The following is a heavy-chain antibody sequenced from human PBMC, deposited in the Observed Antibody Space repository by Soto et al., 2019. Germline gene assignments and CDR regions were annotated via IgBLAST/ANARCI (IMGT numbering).Heavy chain of an antibody. CDR3: AKDPSGASCSGGSCSY. Sequence: EVQLLESGGGLVQPGGSLRLSCAASGFTFSNYAMSWVRQAPGKGLEWVSGISSTGDTTYYADSVKDRFTISRDNSEKTLYLQMSCLRAEDPAVYFCAKDPSGASCSGGSCSYWGQGTLVTVTS. J-gene: IGHJ4*02. D-gene: IGHD2-15*01. CDR1: GFTFSNYA. CDR2: ISSTGDTT. V-gene: IGHV3-23*01.